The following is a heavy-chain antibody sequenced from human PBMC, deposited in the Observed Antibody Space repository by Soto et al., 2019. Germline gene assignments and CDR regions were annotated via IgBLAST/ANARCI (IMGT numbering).Heavy chain of an antibody. J-gene: IGHJ4*02. CDR2: IYYSGST. CDR1: GGSISGYY. D-gene: IGHD5-18*01. Sequence: SETLSLTCTVSGGSISGYYWSWIRQPPGKGLEWIGYIYYSGSTNYNPSLKSRVTISVDTSKNQFSLKLSSVTAADTAVYYCARDSGYSYGPGSFDYWGQGTLVTVSS. V-gene: IGHV4-59*01. CDR3: ARDSGYSYGPGSFDY.